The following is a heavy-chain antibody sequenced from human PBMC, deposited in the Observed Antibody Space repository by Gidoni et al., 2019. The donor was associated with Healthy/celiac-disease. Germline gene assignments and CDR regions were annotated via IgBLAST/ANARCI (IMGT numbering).Heavy chain of an antibody. CDR1: GGSISSYY. CDR3: ASAISSSWYGN. V-gene: IGHV4-59*01. J-gene: IGHJ4*02. Sequence: QVQLQESGPGRVKPSKTLSLTGTVSGGSISSYYWSWIRQPPGKGLEWIRYIYYSGSTNYHPSLKSRVTISVDTSKNQFSLKLSSVTAADTAVYYCASAISSSWYGNWGQGTLVTVSS. CDR2: IYYSGST. D-gene: IGHD6-13*01.